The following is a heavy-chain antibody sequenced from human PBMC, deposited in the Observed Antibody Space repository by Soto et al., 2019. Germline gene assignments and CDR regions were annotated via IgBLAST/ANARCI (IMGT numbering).Heavy chain of an antibody. CDR1: GFTFSSYS. V-gene: IGHV3-21*01. Sequence: GGSLRLSCAASGFTFSSYSMNWVHQAPGKGLEWVSSISSSSSYIYYADSVKGRFTISRDNAKNSLYLQMNSLRAEDTAVYYCATDSSLEGDYWGQGTLVTVSS. CDR2: ISSSSSYI. J-gene: IGHJ4*02. D-gene: IGHD2-21*01. CDR3: ATDSSLEGDY.